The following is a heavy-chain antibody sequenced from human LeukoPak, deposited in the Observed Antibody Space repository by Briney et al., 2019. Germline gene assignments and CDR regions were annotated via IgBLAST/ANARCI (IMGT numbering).Heavy chain of an antibody. J-gene: IGHJ4*02. Sequence: GGSLRLSCAASGFTFSSSSMHWVRQAPGKGLEWVAVISYDESEKSYAASVKGRFTISRDNSKNSLYLQMNSLRAEDTAVYYCATLYGDYPDYWGQGTLVSVSS. V-gene: IGHV3-30*03. D-gene: IGHD4-17*01. CDR2: ISYDESEK. CDR1: GFTFSSSS. CDR3: ATLYGDYPDY.